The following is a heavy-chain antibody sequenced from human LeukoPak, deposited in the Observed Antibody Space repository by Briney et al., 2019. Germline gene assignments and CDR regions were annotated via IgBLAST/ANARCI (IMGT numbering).Heavy chain of an antibody. V-gene: IGHV4-30-2*01. Sequence: SQTLSLTCAVSGGSISSGGYSWGWIRQPPGKGLEWIGYIYHSGSTYYNPSLKSRVTISVDRSKNQFSLKLSSVTAADTAVYYCARGTYGDSNLFDYWGQGTLVTVSS. J-gene: IGHJ4*02. CDR1: GGSISSGGYS. CDR2: IYHSGST. CDR3: ARGTYGDSNLFDY. D-gene: IGHD4-17*01.